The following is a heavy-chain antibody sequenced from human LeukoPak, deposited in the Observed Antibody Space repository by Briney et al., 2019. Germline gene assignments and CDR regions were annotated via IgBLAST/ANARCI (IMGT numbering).Heavy chain of an antibody. D-gene: IGHD3-16*02. Sequence: PGGSLRLSCVASGFTFSNYWMNRVRQAPGKGLEWVANIEQDGSEKYYVDSVKGRFTISRDNAKNSLYLQMNSLRAEDTAVYYCARDNVWGTYRSPDYWGQGTLVTVSS. CDR1: GFTFSNYW. V-gene: IGHV3-7*01. CDR2: IEQDGSEK. J-gene: IGHJ4*02. CDR3: ARDNVWGTYRSPDY.